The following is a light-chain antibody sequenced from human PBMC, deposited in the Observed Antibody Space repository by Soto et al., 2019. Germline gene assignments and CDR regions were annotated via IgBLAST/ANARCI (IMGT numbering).Light chain of an antibody. CDR3: LQDYGDSWT. V-gene: IGKV1-6*01. CDR1: QNITNN. CDR2: AAS. J-gene: IGKJ1*01. Sequence: IQMTQSPSSLSASIGARVTITCQASQNITNNLSWYQQKPGKAPNLLIYAASNLYTGVPSRFSGSRSGTEFTLTISSLQPEDFASYYCLQDYGDSWTFGQGTKVDIK.